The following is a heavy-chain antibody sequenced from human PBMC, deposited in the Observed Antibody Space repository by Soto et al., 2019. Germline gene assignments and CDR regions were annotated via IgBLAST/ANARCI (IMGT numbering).Heavy chain of an antibody. Sequence: GGSLRLSCAASGFTFSSYGMHWVRQAPGKGLEWVAVISYDGSNKYYADSVKGRFTISRDSSKNTLYLQMNSLRAEDTAVYYCAKDDYYDSSGYYLTYYYYGMDVWRQGTTVTVSS. CDR3: AKDDYYDSSGYYLTYYYYGMDV. CDR1: GFTFSSYG. D-gene: IGHD3-22*01. J-gene: IGHJ6*02. V-gene: IGHV3-30*18. CDR2: ISYDGSNK.